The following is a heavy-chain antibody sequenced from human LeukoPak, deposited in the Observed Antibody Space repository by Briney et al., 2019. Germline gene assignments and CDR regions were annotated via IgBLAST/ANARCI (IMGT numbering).Heavy chain of an antibody. J-gene: IGHJ3*02. CDR3: ARGEGGYDAFDI. CDR1: GGSISAYY. CDR2: IYYNGST. D-gene: IGHD5-12*01. Sequence: SETLSLTCTVSGGSISAYYWSWIRQPPGKGLEWIGYIYYNGSTNYNPSLKSRVTISVDTSKNQFSLKLSSVTAADTAVYYCARGEGGYDAFDIWGQGTMVTVSS. V-gene: IGHV4-59*01.